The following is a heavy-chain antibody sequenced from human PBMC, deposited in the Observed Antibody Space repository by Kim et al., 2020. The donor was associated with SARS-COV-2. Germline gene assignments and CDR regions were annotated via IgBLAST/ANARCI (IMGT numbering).Heavy chain of an antibody. Sequence: PSLKSRVTISVDTSKNQFSLKLSSVTAADTAVYYCARDKGLDYALDAFDIWGQGTMVTVSS. D-gene: IGHD4-17*01. CDR3: ARDKGLDYALDAFDI. J-gene: IGHJ3*02. V-gene: IGHV4-31*02.